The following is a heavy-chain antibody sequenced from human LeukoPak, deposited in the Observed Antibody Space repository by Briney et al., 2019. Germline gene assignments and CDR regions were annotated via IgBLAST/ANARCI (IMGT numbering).Heavy chain of an antibody. V-gene: IGHV3-7*01. CDR2: IKQDGSEE. CDR3: ARGGAAAVRRFDP. Sequence: GGSLRLSCAASGFTFSSYWMSWVRQAPGKGLEWVANIKQDGSEEYYVDSVRGRFTISRDNAKNSLYLQMNSLRAEDTAVYYCARGGAAAVRRFDPWGQGTLVTVSS. CDR1: GFTFSSYW. D-gene: IGHD6-13*01. J-gene: IGHJ5*02.